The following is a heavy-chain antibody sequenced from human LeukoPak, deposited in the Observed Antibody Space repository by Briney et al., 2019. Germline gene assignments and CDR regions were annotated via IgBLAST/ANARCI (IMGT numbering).Heavy chain of an antibody. CDR2: ISSTGSYI. V-gene: IGHV3-21*01. J-gene: IGHJ3*02. D-gene: IGHD6-19*01. CDR3: ARGGIAVAVFAFDI. Sequence: PGGSLRLSCAASGFTFSNYAMIWVRQAPGKGLEWVLSISSTGSYIYYADSVKGRFTISRDNAKNSLYVQMNTLRAEDTAVYYCARGGIAVAVFAFDIWGQGTMVTVSS. CDR1: GFTFSNYA.